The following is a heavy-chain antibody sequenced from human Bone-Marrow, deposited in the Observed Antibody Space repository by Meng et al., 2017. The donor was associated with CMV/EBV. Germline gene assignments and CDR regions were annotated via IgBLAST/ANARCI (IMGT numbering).Heavy chain of an antibody. J-gene: IGHJ4*02. CDR2: ISSSSSYI. V-gene: IGHV3-21*01. CDR3: ASGPHFDY. Sequence: GESLKISCAASGFTFSSYSMDWVRQAPGKGLEWVSSISSSSSYIYYADSVKGRFTISRYNAKNSLYLQMNSLRAEATAVYYCASGPHFDYWGQGTLVTVSS. CDR1: GFTFSSYS.